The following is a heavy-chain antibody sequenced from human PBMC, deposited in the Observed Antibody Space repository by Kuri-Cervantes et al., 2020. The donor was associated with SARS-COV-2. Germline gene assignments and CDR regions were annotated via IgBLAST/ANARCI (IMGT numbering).Heavy chain of an antibody. CDR1: GGSISSYY. Sequence: GSLRLSCTVSGGSISSYYWSWIRKPPGKGLEWIGEINHSGGTDYNPSLKSRVTISIDTSKNQFSLKLSSVTAADTAVYYCARGRTSRWLQDYYYYYGMDVWGQGTTVTVSS. V-gene: IGHV4-34*01. CDR2: INHSGGT. D-gene: IGHD5-24*01. CDR3: ARGRTSRWLQDYYYYYGMDV. J-gene: IGHJ6*02.